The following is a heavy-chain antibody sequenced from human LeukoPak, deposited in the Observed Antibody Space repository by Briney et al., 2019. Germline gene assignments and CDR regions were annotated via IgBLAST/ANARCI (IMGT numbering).Heavy chain of an antibody. CDR3: ARVRTQRPLDY. CDR2: INHSGST. CDR1: GGSFSGYY. J-gene: IGHJ4*02. D-gene: IGHD2-2*01. Sequence: PSETLSLTCAVYGGSFSGYYWSWIRQPPGKGLEWIGEINHSGSTNYNPSLKSRVTISVDTSKNQFSLKLSSVTAADTAVYYCARVRTQRPLDYWGQGTLVTVSS. V-gene: IGHV4-34*01.